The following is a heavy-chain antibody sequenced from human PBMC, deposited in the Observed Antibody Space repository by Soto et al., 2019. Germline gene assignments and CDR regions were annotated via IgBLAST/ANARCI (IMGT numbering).Heavy chain of an antibody. CDR1: GFTFSNAW. CDR3: TTTPSKLWFGEFHYYYGMDV. D-gene: IGHD3-10*01. J-gene: IGHJ6*02. Sequence: GGSLRLSCAASGFTFSNAWMNWVRQAPGKGLEWVGRIKSKTDGGTTDYAAPVKGRFTISRDDSKNTLYLQMNSLKTEDTAVYYCTTTPSKLWFGEFHYYYGMDVWGQGTTVTVSS. CDR2: IKSKTDGGTT. V-gene: IGHV3-15*07.